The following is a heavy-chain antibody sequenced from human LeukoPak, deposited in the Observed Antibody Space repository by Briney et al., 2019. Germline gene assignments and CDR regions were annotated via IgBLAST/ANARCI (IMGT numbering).Heavy chain of an antibody. Sequence: SETLSLTCTVSGGSISSSSYDWGWIRQPPGKGLEWIGSIYYSGSTYYNPSLKSRVTISVDTSKNQFSLKLSSVTAADTAVYYCARHRSYSGSYFPYYYYYYGMDVWGQGTTVTVSS. CDR3: ARHRSYSGSYFPYYYYYYGMDV. J-gene: IGHJ6*02. D-gene: IGHD1-26*01. V-gene: IGHV4-39*01. CDR1: GGSISSSSYD. CDR2: IYYSGST.